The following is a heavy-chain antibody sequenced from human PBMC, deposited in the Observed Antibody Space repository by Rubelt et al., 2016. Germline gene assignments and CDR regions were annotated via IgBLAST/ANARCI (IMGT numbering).Heavy chain of an antibody. Sequence: GRFTISRDNAKNSLYLQMNSLRDEDTAVYYCARDGLGYGDYCDYWGQGTLVTVSS. V-gene: IGHV3-48*02. J-gene: IGHJ4*02. CDR3: ARDGLGYGDYCDY. D-gene: IGHD4-17*01.